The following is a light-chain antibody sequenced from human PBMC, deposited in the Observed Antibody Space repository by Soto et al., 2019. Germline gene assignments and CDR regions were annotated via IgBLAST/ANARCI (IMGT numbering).Light chain of an antibody. CDR3: QQYNNWPPWT. Sequence: EIVMTQSPATLSVSPGERATLSCRASQSVSSNLAWYQQKPGQAPRLLIYGASTRATGIPARFSGSGSGTEFHFSISRLQSEDFAVYYCQQYNNWPPWTFGQGTKVEIK. CDR2: GAS. J-gene: IGKJ1*01. V-gene: IGKV3-15*01. CDR1: QSVSSN.